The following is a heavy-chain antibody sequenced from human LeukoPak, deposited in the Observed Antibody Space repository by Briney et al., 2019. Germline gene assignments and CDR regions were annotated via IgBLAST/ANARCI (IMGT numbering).Heavy chain of an antibody. Sequence: GGSLRLSCAASGFVFKTYAMHWVRQAPGKGLEWVLAISGSGGSTYYADSVKGRFTISRDNSKNTLYLQMNSLRAEDTAVYYCAKEYYDFWSGYPHDYWGQGTLVTVSS. CDR2: ISGSGGST. CDR1: GFVFKTYA. J-gene: IGHJ4*02. D-gene: IGHD3-3*01. CDR3: AKEYYDFWSGYPHDY. V-gene: IGHV3-23*01.